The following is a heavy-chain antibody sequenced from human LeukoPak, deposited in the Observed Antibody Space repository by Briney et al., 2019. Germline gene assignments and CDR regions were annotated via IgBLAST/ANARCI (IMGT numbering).Heavy chain of an antibody. CDR3: AKEYSGHFSPFPSYFDY. D-gene: IGHD1-26*01. Sequence: GGSLRLSCTGSAFTFSSSAFHWVRQAPGKGLEWLSVISFDGNNIHYADSVKGRFTISRDNSKNTLYLQMNSLRVEDTAVYYCAKEYSGHFSPFPSYFDYWGQGTLVTVSS. CDR2: ISFDGNNI. J-gene: IGHJ4*02. V-gene: IGHV3-30-3*01. CDR1: AFTFSSSA.